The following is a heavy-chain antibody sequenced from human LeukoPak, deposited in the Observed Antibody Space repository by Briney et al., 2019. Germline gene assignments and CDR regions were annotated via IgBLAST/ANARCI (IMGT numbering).Heavy chain of an antibody. Sequence: SETLSLTCTVSGDSISSYYWSWIRQPPGKGLEWIGYIYYSGSTNYNPSLKSRVTISVDTSKNQFSLKLSSVTAADTAVYYCAGSFWGSYRPPDYWGQGTLVTVSS. CDR2: IYYSGST. V-gene: IGHV4-59*08. J-gene: IGHJ4*02. D-gene: IGHD3-16*02. CDR1: GDSISSYY. CDR3: AGSFWGSYRPPDY.